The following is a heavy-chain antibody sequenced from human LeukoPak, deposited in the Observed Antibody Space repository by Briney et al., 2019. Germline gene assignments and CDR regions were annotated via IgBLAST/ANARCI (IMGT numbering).Heavy chain of an antibody. CDR2: IYHSGFT. CDR3: ARDHHCSRYDGGCDQWYFDL. D-gene: IGHD5-12*01. V-gene: IGHV4-59*01. Sequence: SETLSLTCIVSGGSISGYYWSWLRQPPGKGLEWMGFIYHSGFTDYNPSLRSRITMSVDTSRNQVSLKVTSATAADTAMYYCARDHHCSRYDGGCDQWYFDLWGRGALVTVSS. CDR1: GGSISGYY. J-gene: IGHJ2*01.